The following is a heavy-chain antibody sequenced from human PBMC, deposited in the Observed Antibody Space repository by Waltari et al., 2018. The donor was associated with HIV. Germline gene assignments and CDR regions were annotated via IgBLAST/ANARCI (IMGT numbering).Heavy chain of an antibody. D-gene: IGHD2-15*01. CDR1: GFPFASYA. Sequence: EVQLLESGGGLVQPGGSLRLSCAASGFPFASYAIRCCRPAPGKGLEWVSAISGSGGSTYYADSVKGRFTISRDNSKNTLYLQMNSLRAEDTAVYYCAKRDVYCSGGSCQVGAFDIWGQGTMVTVSS. J-gene: IGHJ3*02. V-gene: IGHV3-23*01. CDR2: ISGSGGST. CDR3: AKRDVYCSGGSCQVGAFDI.